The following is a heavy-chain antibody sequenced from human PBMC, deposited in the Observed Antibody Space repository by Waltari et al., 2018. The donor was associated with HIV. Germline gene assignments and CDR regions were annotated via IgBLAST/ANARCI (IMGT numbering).Heavy chain of an antibody. V-gene: IGHV3-7*01. CDR3: ARITIFGVVNDYGMDV. J-gene: IGHJ6*02. CDR1: GFTFSRHW. CDR2: IKQDGSEK. Sequence: EVQLVESGGGLVQPGGSLRLSCAASGFTFSRHWMNWVRQAPGKGLEWVANIKQDGSEKYYVDSVKGRFTISRDNAKNSLYLQMNSLRAEDTAVYYCARITIFGVVNDYGMDVWGQGTTVTVSS. D-gene: IGHD3-3*01.